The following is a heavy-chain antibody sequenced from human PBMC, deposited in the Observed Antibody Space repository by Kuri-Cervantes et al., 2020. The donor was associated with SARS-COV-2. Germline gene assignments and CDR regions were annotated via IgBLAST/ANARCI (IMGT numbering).Heavy chain of an antibody. V-gene: IGHV1-46*01. CDR1: GYTFTSYY. CDR3: ARSRVLRSFVYLLAFDY. CDR2: INPSGGST. J-gene: IGHJ4*02. D-gene: IGHD3-9*01. Sequence: ASVKVSCKASGYTFTSYYMHWVRQAPGQGLEWMGIINPSGGSTSYAQKFQGRVTMTRDTSTSTVYMELSSLRSEDTAVYYCARSRVLRSFVYLLAFDYWGQGTMVTVSS.